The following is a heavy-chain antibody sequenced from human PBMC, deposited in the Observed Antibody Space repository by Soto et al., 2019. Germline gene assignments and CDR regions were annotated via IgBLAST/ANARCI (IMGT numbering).Heavy chain of an antibody. D-gene: IGHD6-6*01. V-gene: IGHV1-18*01. CDR2: SKGNKDHT. CDR1: GYTFINFG. CDR3: ARSSSADY. J-gene: IGHJ4*02. Sequence: QIQLVQSGAEVKKPGASVKVSCKASGYTFINFGISWVRQAPGQGLEGMGWSKGNKDHTNDAQKFQGRVTMTTHTPTSTAYMELRSLNFDEAPVYYCARSSSADYWGQGTLITVSS.